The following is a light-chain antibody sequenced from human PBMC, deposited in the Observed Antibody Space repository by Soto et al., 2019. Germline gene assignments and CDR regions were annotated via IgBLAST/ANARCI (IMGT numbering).Light chain of an antibody. J-gene: IGKJ4*01. Sequence: EIVMTQSPATLSVSPGERATLSCRASQSVSSNLAWYQQKPGQAPSLLIYGASTRATGTPARFSGSGSGTAFTLTISSLQSEDFAVYYCQQYIRWPLTFGGGTQVEIK. CDR1: QSVSSN. CDR2: GAS. V-gene: IGKV3-15*01. CDR3: QQYIRWPLT.